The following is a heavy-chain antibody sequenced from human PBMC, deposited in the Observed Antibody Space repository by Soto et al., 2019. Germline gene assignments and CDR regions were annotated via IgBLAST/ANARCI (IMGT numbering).Heavy chain of an antibody. CDR1: GGTFSSYG. J-gene: IGHJ4*02. D-gene: IGHD3-16*01. V-gene: IGHV1-69*01. CDR2: IISMSASP. Sequence: QVQLVQSGAEVKKPGSSVKVSCKASGGTFSSYGINWVRQAPGQGLECMGGIISMSASPYYAQKFQGRVTISADESTSTVYMELSSLRSEDTAVYYCARVLYDLFDHWGQGTLVTVSS. CDR3: ARVLYDLFDH.